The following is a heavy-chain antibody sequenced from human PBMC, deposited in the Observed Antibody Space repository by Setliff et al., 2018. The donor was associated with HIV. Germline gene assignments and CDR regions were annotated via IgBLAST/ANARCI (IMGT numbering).Heavy chain of an antibody. V-gene: IGHV4-34*01. CDR1: GGSFSAYY. CDR3: ARRERYCSGTTCYRYFQH. CDR2: INHSGTT. J-gene: IGHJ1*01. D-gene: IGHD2-2*01. Sequence: SETLSLTCAVFGGSFSAYYWNGIRQTPGKGLEWIGEINHSGTTNYNPSLNSRVTISVDTSKKRFSLTLRSATAADTALYFCARRERYCSGTTCYRYFQHWGQGTLVTVSS.